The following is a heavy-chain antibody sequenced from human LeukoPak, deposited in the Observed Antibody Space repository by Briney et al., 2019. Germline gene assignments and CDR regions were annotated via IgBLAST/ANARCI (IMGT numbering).Heavy chain of an antibody. V-gene: IGHV1-69*01. Sequence: ASVKVSCKASGGTFSSYAISWVRQAPGQGLEWMGGIIPIFGTANYAQKFQGRVTITADESTSTAYMELSSLRSEDTAVYYCARAVLSGWYGGSYYGMDVWGQGTTVTVSS. D-gene: IGHD6-19*01. CDR1: GGTFSSYA. CDR2: IIPIFGTA. CDR3: ARAVLSGWYGGSYYGMDV. J-gene: IGHJ6*02.